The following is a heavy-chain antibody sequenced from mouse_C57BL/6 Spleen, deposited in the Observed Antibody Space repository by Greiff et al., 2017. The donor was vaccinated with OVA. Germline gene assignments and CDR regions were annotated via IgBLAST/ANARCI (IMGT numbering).Heavy chain of an antibody. CDR3: ARGGWDWYFDV. D-gene: IGHD3-3*01. Sequence: VQLQQSGPGLVKPSQSLSLTCSVTGYSITSGYYWNWIRQFPGNKLEWMGYISYDGSNNYNPSLKNRISITRDTSKNQFFLKLNSVTTEDTATYYCARGGWDWYFDVWGTGTTVTVSS. CDR2: ISYDGSN. J-gene: IGHJ1*03. V-gene: IGHV3-6*01. CDR1: GYSITSGYY.